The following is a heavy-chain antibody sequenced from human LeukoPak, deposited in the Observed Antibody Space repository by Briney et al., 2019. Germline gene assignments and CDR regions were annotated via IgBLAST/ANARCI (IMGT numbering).Heavy chain of an antibody. CDR3: ARGRGSSHYYYYYMGV. CDR2: ISSSSSYI. Sequence: GGSLRLSCAASGFTFSSYSMNWVRQAPGKGLEWVSSISSSSSYIYYADSVKGRFTISRDNAKNSLYLQMNSLRAEDTAVYYCARGRGSSHYYYYYMGVWGKGTTVTVSS. J-gene: IGHJ6*03. V-gene: IGHV3-21*01. CDR1: GFTFSSYS. D-gene: IGHD2-15*01.